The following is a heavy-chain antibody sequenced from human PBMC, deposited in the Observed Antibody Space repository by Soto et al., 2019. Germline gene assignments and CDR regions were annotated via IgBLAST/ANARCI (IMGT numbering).Heavy chain of an antibody. CDR3: ARDDRASGWYVAMDV. CDR1: GFAFDNYG. Sequence: QVQLVESGGGVVQPGRSLRLSCAASGFAFDNYGMHWVRQAPGKGLEWVAVSWYDGRNKYYADSVKGRFTISRDTSTNTLFLQMTSLGAADTAVYYCARDDRASGWYVAMDVWGKGTTVTVSS. D-gene: IGHD6-19*01. CDR2: SWYDGRNK. J-gene: IGHJ6*04. V-gene: IGHV3-33*01.